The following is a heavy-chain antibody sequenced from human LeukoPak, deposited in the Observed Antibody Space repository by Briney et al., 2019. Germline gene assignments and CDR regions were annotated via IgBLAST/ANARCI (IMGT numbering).Heavy chain of an antibody. CDR2: IYSGGST. CDR3: ARDPPQEWGSGNY. D-gene: IGHD3-10*01. Sequence: PGGSLRLSCAASGFTVSSNYMSWVRQAPGKGLEWVSVIYSGGSTYYADSVKGRFTISRDNSKNTLYPQMNSLRAEDTAVYYCARDPPQEWGSGNYWGQGTLVTVSS. CDR1: GFTVSSNY. V-gene: IGHV3-53*01. J-gene: IGHJ4*02.